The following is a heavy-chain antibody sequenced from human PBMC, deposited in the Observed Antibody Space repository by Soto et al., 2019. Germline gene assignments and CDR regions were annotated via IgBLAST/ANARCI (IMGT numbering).Heavy chain of an antibody. Sequence: QVQLVQSGAEVKKPGASVKVSCKASGYTFTSYDINWVRQATGQGLEWMGWMNPNSGNTGYAQKFQGRVTMTRNTTLTSADMELSSFRSEDTGVYYCSRAMTKGGMDVLGEGSTVTVFS. CDR2: MNPNSGNT. CDR1: GYTFTSYD. J-gene: IGHJ6*04. V-gene: IGHV1-8*01. CDR3: SRAMTKGGMDV.